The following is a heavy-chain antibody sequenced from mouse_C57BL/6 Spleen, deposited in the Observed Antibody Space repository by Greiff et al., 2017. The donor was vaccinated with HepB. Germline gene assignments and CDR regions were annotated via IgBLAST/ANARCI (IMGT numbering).Heavy chain of an antibody. CDR3: ARGGTGPFAY. Sequence: QVQLKQPGAELVRPGSSVKLSCKASGYTFTSYWMHWVKQRPIQGLEWIGNIDPSDSETHYNQKFKDKATLTVDKSSSTAYMQLSSLTSEDSAVYYCARGGTGPFAYWGQGTLVTVSA. J-gene: IGHJ3*01. CDR1: GYTFTSYW. V-gene: IGHV1-52*01. CDR2: IDPSDSET. D-gene: IGHD4-1*01.